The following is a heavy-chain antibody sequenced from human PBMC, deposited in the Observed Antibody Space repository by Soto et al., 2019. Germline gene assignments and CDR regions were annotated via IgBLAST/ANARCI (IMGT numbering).Heavy chain of an antibody. Sequence: QVQLMQSGDEVKKPGASVKVSCKASGYIFVNYGIAWVRQAPGQGLEWMGWISPYTGNTHSATKVQGRLTMTTDTSTSTAYMALGSLTSYDTAVYYCVMVDNYVTPTPQDVWGQGTTVTVSS. CDR1: GYIFVNYG. CDR2: ISPYTGNT. CDR3: VMVDNYVTPTPQDV. V-gene: IGHV1-18*01. J-gene: IGHJ6*02. D-gene: IGHD3-16*01.